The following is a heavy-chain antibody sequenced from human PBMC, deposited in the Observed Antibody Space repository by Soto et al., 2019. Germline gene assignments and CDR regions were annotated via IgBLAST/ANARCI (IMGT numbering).Heavy chain of an antibody. Sequence: APEEASCKASGFSFTSYGSSSVRQETGQGLEWMGWISAYNGNTNYAQKLQGRVTMTTDTSTSTAYMELRSLRSDDTAVYYCARVKGHYYDSSGYPEDIWGQGTMVTVS. D-gene: IGHD3-22*01. CDR1: GFSFTSYG. J-gene: IGHJ3*02. V-gene: IGHV1-18*04. CDR3: ARVKGHYYDSSGYPEDI. CDR2: ISAYNGNT.